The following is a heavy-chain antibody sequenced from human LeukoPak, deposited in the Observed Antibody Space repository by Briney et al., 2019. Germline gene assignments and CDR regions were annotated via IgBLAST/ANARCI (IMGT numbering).Heavy chain of an antibody. CDR3: AKDLTYYYGSGSYYPVTNYYGMDV. V-gene: IGHV3-30*18. J-gene: IGHJ6*02. Sequence: GGSLRLSCAASGFTFSSYGMHWVRQAPGKGLEWVAVISYDGSNKYYADSVKGRFTISRDNSKNTLYLQMNSLRAEDTAVYYCAKDLTYYYGSGSYYPVTNYYGMDVWGQGTTVTVSS. CDR2: ISYDGSNK. CDR1: GFTFSSYG. D-gene: IGHD3-10*01.